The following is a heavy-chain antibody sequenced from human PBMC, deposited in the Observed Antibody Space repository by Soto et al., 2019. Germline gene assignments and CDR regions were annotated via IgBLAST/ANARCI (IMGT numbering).Heavy chain of an antibody. V-gene: IGHV4-59*01. Sequence: QVQLQESGPGLVRPSETLSLTCSVSGGSISDYQWNWIRQSPGKGLEWIGYIYYSGRTNYNPSLKSRVTISLDTSTKEFSLRLRSVTAADTAVYYCARMRVLGEISHYFYYWGQGTLVTVAS. CDR1: GGSISDYQ. J-gene: IGHJ4*02. CDR3: ARMRVLGEISHYFYY. CDR2: IYYSGRT. D-gene: IGHD3-16*02.